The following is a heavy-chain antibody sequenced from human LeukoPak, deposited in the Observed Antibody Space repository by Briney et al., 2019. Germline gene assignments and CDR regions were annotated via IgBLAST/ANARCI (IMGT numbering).Heavy chain of an antibody. D-gene: IGHD6-19*01. CDR2: TLYRSKWYN. J-gene: IGHJ4*02. CDR1: GDIVSSNIAA. Sequence: SQTLSLTCAISGDIVSSNIAAWNWLRQSPSRGLEWPGRTLYRSKWYNDYAVSVKSRITINPDTSKNQFSLQLNFVTPEDTAVYYCAREVAGTYAFDYWGQGTLVTVSS. CDR3: AREVAGTYAFDY. V-gene: IGHV6-1*01.